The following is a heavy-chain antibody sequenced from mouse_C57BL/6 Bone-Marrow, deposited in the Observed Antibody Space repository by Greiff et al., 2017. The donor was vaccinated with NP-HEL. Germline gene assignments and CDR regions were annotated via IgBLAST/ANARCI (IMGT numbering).Heavy chain of an antibody. CDR1: GFNIKDDY. CDR3: TSYDGYSWFAY. V-gene: IGHV14-4*01. Sequence: VQLQQSGAELVRPGASVKLSCTASGFNIKDDYMHWVKQRPEQGLEWIGWIDPENGDTEYASKFQGKATITADTSSNPAYLQLSSLTSEDTAVYYCTSYDGYSWFAYWGQGTLVTVSA. CDR2: IDPENGDT. D-gene: IGHD2-3*01. J-gene: IGHJ3*01.